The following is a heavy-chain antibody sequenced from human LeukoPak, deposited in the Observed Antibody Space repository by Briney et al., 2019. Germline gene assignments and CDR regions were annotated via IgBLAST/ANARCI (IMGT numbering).Heavy chain of an antibody. D-gene: IGHD4-17*01. V-gene: IGHV1-46*01. J-gene: IGHJ6*02. Sequence: ASVTVSCKASGYTFTGYYMHWVRQAPGQGLEWMGIINPSGGSTSYAQKFQGRVTMTRDTSTSTVYMELSSLRSEDTAVYYCARDRHYGDSSYYYYGMDVWGQGTTVTVS. CDR1: GYTFTGYY. CDR3: ARDRHYGDSSYYYYGMDV. CDR2: INPSGGST.